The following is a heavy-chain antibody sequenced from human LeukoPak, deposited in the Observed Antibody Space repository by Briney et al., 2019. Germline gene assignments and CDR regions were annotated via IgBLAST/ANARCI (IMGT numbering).Heavy chain of an antibody. CDR2: ISYDGSNK. CDR3: AKDTKYYYGSGSQDYYYGMDV. D-gene: IGHD3-10*01. V-gene: IGHV3-30*18. J-gene: IGHJ6*02. Sequence: GRSLRLSCAASGFTFSSYGMHWVRQAPGKGLEWVAVISYDGSNKYYADSVKGRFTISRDNSKNTLYLQMNSLRAEDTAVYYCAKDTKYYYGSGSQDYYYGMDVWGQGTTVTVSS. CDR1: GFTFSSYG.